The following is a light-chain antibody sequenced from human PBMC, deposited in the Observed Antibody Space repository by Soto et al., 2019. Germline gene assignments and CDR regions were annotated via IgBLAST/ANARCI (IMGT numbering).Light chain of an antibody. CDR2: GAS. CDR1: QRVTNSY. Sequence: EIVSSQSPDTLSLSPGERATLSCRASQRVTNSYLAWYQQKPGQAPRLLIFGASSRATGIPDRFSGSGSGTDFTLTISSLEPEDFALYFCHQYGTSPRTFGPGTKVDIK. J-gene: IGKJ1*01. CDR3: HQYGTSPRT. V-gene: IGKV3-20*01.